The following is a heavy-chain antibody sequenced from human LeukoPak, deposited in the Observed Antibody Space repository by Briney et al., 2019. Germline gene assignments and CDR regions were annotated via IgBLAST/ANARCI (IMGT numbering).Heavy chain of an antibody. V-gene: IGHV5-51*01. Sequence: GESLKISCKHSGYSFANYWIGWVRQMPGKGLEWMGIIYPGDSDTRYSPSFQGQVTMSADKSISTAYLQWSSLKPSDTAMYYCARCDASFNFDYWGQGTLVTVSS. D-gene: IGHD3-16*02. CDR3: ARCDASFNFDY. CDR1: GYSFANYW. J-gene: IGHJ4*02. CDR2: IYPGDSDT.